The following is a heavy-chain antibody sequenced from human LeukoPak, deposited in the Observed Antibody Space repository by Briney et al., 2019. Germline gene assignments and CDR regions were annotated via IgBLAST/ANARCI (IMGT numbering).Heavy chain of an antibody. D-gene: IGHD1-26*01. CDR3: ARDRGSRDAFDI. CDR2: IYYSGST. J-gene: IGHJ3*02. CDR1: GGSISSYY. Sequence: SETLSLTCTVSGGSISSYYWSWIRQPPGKGLEWIGYIYYSGSTNCNPSLKSRVTISVDTSKNQFSLKLSSVTAADTAVYYCARDRGSRDAFDIWGQGTMVTVSS. V-gene: IGHV4-59*01.